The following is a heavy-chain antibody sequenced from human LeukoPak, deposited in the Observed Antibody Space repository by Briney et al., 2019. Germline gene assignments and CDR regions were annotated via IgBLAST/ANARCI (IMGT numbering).Heavy chain of an antibody. Sequence: SETLSLTCTVSNYSISTDYYWGWIRQPPGKGLEWIGTMYHSGSTYYNPSLKSRVTISVDTSKNQFSLKLSSVTAAGTAVYYCARNIAAAGTPYFDYWGQGTLVTVSS. D-gene: IGHD6-13*01. CDR1: NYSISTDYY. CDR2: MYHSGST. V-gene: IGHV4-38-2*02. CDR3: ARNIAAAGTPYFDY. J-gene: IGHJ4*02.